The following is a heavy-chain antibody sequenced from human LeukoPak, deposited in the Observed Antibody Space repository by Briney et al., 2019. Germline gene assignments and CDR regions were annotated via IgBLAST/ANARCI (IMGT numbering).Heavy chain of an antibody. Sequence: GESLKISCNSSGYIYTSYWIGWVRQMPGQGLEWMGIIYPDDSNTIYGPSFQGQVTTSAVKSINTAYLEWSSLKASDTAIYYCARQGAAGKYYYYYMDVWGKGTTVTVSS. V-gene: IGHV5-51*01. J-gene: IGHJ6*03. D-gene: IGHD6-13*01. CDR2: IYPDDSNT. CDR3: ARQGAAGKYYYYYMDV. CDR1: GYIYTSYW.